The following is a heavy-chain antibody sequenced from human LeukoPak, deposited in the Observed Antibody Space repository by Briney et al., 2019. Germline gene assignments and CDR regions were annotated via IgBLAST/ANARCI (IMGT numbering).Heavy chain of an antibody. D-gene: IGHD2-15*01. CDR2: ISAYNGNT. J-gene: IGHJ5*02. CDR3: ARVRYYSGGSCYTRFDP. CDR1: GYTFTSYD. V-gene: IGHV1-18*01. Sequence: ASVKVSCKASGYTFTSYDISWVRQAPGQGLEWMGWISAYNGNTNYAQKLQDRVTLTTDTSTSTAFMELRSLRSDDTAVYYCARVRYYSGGSCYTRFDPWGQGTLVTVSS.